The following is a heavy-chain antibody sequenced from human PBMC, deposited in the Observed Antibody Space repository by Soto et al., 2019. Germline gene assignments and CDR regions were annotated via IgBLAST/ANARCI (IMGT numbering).Heavy chain of an antibody. CDR2: AYWDDDN. Sequence: QITLRESGPTLVKPTQTLTLTCTFSGFSLTTRPVGVGWIRQSPGKALEGLAFAYWDDDNRYSPSLRSRLTVTKDTSKNQVVLTMTNVDPVDTATYFCAHRRHSGDSNGGFFDYWGQGTLVTVSS. CDR3: AHRRHSGDSNGGFFDY. J-gene: IGHJ4*02. D-gene: IGHD2-21*02. V-gene: IGHV2-5*02. CDR1: GFSLTTRPVG.